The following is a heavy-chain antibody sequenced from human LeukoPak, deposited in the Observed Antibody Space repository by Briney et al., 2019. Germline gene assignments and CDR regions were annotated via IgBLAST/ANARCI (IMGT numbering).Heavy chain of an antibody. CDR1: GFTFSNYW. J-gene: IGHJ4*02. CDR3: ARDHGRYCSGGSCYFGGFFEY. CDR2: IKQDGSEK. Sequence: GGSLRLSCAASGFTFSNYWMSWVRQAPGKGLEWVANIKQDGSEKYYVGSVKGRFTISRDNAKNSLYLQMNGLRAEDTAVYYCARDHGRYCSGGSCYFGGFFEYWGQGTLGTVSS. V-gene: IGHV3-7*03. D-gene: IGHD2-15*01.